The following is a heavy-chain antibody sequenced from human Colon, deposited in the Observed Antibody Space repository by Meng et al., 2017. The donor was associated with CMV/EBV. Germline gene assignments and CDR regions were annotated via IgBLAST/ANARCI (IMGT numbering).Heavy chain of an antibody. V-gene: IGHV3-7*01. J-gene: IGHJ4*02. D-gene: IGHD5/OR15-5a*01. CDR2: MNRDGSEK. CDR1: QFSLGDYW. CDR3: AKGQGIIYD. Sequence: GGSLRLSCAGSQFSLGDYWMTWVRQAPGKGLEWVANMNRDGSEKNYVDSVKGRFTVSRDNVKNSLYLQMNSLRIEDMAVYYCAKGQGIIYDWGQGTLVTVSS.